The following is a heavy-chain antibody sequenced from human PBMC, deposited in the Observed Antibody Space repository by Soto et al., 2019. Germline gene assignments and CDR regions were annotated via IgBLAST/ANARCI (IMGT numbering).Heavy chain of an antibody. CDR2: INPNSGGT. D-gene: IGHD3-3*01. Sequence: ASVKVSCKASGYTFTGYYMHWVRQAPGQGLEWMGWINPNSGGTNYAQKFQGRVTMTRDTSISTAYMELSRLRSDDTAVYYCARVEWITTFGVVISVGKDVWGQGTTVTVSS. CDR1: GYTFTGYY. V-gene: IGHV1-2*02. J-gene: IGHJ6*02. CDR3: ARVEWITTFGVVISVGKDV.